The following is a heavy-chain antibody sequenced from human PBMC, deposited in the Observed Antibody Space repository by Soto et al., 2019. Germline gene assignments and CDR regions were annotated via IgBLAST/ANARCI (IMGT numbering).Heavy chain of an antibody. V-gene: IGHV3-13*01. CDR1: GFTLSSYD. Sequence: GGSLRLCCAASGFTLSSYDMHWVRQATGKGLEWVSVISIAGDTYYPGSVKGRFTISRENAKNSLYLQMNSLRAEDTAVYYCAREKVLRFMRYGMDVWGQGTTVTVSS. CDR2: ISIAGDT. J-gene: IGHJ6*02. D-gene: IGHD3-3*01. CDR3: AREKVLRFMRYGMDV.